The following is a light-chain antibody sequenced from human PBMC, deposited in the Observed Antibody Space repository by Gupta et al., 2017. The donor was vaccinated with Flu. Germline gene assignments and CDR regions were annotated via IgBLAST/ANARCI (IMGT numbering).Light chain of an antibody. CDR2: GVS. J-gene: IGLJ1*01. CDR1: SSDVGDYNY. CDR3: CSYAGSYTYV. Sequence: QSALTQPRSVSGSPGQSVTISCTGTSSDVGDYNYVSWYQNHPGKAPKLMIYGVSKRPSGVPDRFSGSKSGNTASLTISGLQAEDEADYYCCSYAGSYTYVFGTGTEVTVL. V-gene: IGLV2-11*01.